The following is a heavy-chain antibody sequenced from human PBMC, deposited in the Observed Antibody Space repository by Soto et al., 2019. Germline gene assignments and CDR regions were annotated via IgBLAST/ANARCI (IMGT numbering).Heavy chain of an antibody. Sequence: SETMCLTCSVAGDTISSDDDHWTWIRQSPGKGLEWIGYIHHSGSILYNPSLKSRVTISVDTSKNQFSLHLTSVTAADTAVYFCAREDDGGGSLDVWGQGTTVTVSS. CDR1: GDTISSDDDH. V-gene: IGHV4-30-4*08. CDR3: AREDDGGGSLDV. D-gene: IGHD1-1*01. CDR2: IHHSGSI. J-gene: IGHJ6*02.